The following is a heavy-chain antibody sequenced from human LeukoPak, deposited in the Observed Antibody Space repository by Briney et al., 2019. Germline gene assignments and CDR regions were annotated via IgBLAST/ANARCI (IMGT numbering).Heavy chain of an antibody. CDR1: GYTFYDYG. D-gene: IGHD1-7*01. Sequence: GSVSVSCKPSGYTFYDYGISWVRQAPGQGLEGMGWIRADTGNTNFAQTLQDRLTMTTDTSTSTAYMELRTLTSDDTAVYYCARDSRETGSTSDFDFWGQGTLVTVSS. V-gene: IGHV1-18*04. CDR3: ARDSRETGSTSDFDF. J-gene: IGHJ4*02. CDR2: IRADTGNT.